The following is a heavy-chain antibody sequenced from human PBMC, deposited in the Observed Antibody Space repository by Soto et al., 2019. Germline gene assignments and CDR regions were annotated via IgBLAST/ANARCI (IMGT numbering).Heavy chain of an antibody. CDR3: AREPATAKPEGVDF. J-gene: IGHJ4*02. V-gene: IGHV1-2*02. CDR1: GYTFSDYY. CDR2: INPNSGGT. Sequence: ASVKVSCKASGYTFSDYYIHRVRQAPGQGLEWMGWINPNSGGTKYAPKFQGGVTMTRDTSITTAYMESSRLRSGDTAVYYCAREPATAKPEGVDFWGQGTLVTVSS. D-gene: IGHD1-1*01.